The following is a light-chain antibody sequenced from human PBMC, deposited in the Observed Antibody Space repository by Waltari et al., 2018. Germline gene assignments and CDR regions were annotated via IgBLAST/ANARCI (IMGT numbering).Light chain of an antibody. CDR1: QSVSNSY. Sequence: EIVLTQSPGTLSLSPGEGATLSCRASQSVSNSYLAWYQQKPGQAPRLLIYGASSRATGIPDRFSGSGSGTDFTLTISRLEPEDFAVYYCQQYGRSRTFGQGTKVEIK. J-gene: IGKJ1*01. V-gene: IGKV3-20*01. CDR3: QQYGRSRT. CDR2: GAS.